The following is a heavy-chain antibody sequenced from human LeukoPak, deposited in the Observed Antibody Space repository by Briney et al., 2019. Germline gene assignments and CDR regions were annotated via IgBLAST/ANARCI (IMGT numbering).Heavy chain of an antibody. J-gene: IGHJ4*02. V-gene: IGHV4-39*07. D-gene: IGHD6-19*01. CDR3: ARSGGYSSPQNY. Sequence: PSETLSLTCTVSGGSIRSSYYYWGWIRQPPGKGLEWIGSIYDSGSTYYNPSLKSRVTISVDTSKNQFSLKLTSVTAADTAVYYCARSGGYSSPQNYWGQGTLVTVSS. CDR2: IYDSGST. CDR1: GGSIRSSYYY.